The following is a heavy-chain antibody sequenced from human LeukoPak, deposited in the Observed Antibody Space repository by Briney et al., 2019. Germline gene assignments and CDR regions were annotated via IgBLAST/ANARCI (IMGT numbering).Heavy chain of an antibody. V-gene: IGHV1-46*01. D-gene: IGHD3-22*01. CDR1: ASTFTNFY. CDR2: INPSGGST. Sequence: GASVKLSCKASASTFTNFYLHWVRQAPGHGLEWMGIINPSGGSTSYAQKFQGRVTMTRDTSTSTVYMELSSLRSEDTAVYDCARAVSSGQLLWGQGSMVTVSS. CDR3: ARAVSSGQLL. J-gene: IGHJ3*01.